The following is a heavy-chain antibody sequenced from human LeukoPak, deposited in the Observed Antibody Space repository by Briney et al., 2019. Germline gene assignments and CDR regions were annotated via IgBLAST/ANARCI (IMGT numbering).Heavy chain of an antibody. CDR1: GFSFSTSA. V-gene: IGHV3-21*01. Sequence: GGSLTLSCVTSGFSFSTSAMDWVRQAPGKGLEWVSSINQGTSHIYYAGSVRGRFTISRDDARNSLYLQMSSLRAEDTAVYYCARDPTRSLRYGYFDYWGQGTGVTVSS. J-gene: IGHJ4*02. CDR3: ARDPTRSLRYGYFDY. CDR2: INQGTSHI. D-gene: IGHD3-9*01.